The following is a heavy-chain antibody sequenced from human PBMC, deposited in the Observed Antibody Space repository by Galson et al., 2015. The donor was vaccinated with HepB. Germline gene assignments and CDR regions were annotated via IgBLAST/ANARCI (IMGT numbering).Heavy chain of an antibody. V-gene: IGHV3-43*01. J-gene: IGHJ4*02. CDR1: GFTFNDYT. D-gene: IGHD6-13*01. CDR2: ISWDGGTT. Sequence: SLRLSCAASGFTFNDYTMHWVRQGPGKGLEWVSLISWDGGTTHYADSVKGRFRISRDNSKNSLFLQMNSLGPEDTALYYCAKDGTLGFSNTWYSNWGQGTLVTVSS. CDR3: AKDGTLGFSNTWYSN.